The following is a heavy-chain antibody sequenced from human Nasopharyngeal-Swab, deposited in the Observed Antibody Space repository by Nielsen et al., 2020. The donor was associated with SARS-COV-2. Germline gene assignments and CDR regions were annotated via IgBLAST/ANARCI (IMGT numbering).Heavy chain of an antibody. Sequence: GESLKISCAASGFTFSSYWMSWVRQAPGKGLEWVANIKQDGSEKYYVDSVKGRFTISRDNAKNSLYLRMNSLRAEDTAVYYCARDGPDYALDYWGQGTLVTVSS. CDR2: IKQDGSEK. D-gene: IGHD4-17*01. V-gene: IGHV3-7*01. J-gene: IGHJ4*02. CDR1: GFTFSSYW. CDR3: ARDGPDYALDY.